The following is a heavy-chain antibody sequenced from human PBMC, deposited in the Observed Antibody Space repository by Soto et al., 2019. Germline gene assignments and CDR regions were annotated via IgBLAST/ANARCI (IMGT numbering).Heavy chain of an antibody. V-gene: IGHV3-33*01. CDR2: IWFDGSKE. D-gene: IGHD4-17*01. CDR3: ASAAYGDFQSYYGMDV. CDR1: GFTFGSYG. J-gene: IGHJ6*02. Sequence: QVSLVESGGGVVQPGRSLRVSCVASGFTFGSYGMHWVRQAPGKGLECVAVIWFDGSKEYYADSVTGRFTVSRDNSKNALFLDMDSLRGDDTGIYFCASAAYGDFQSYYGMDVWGQGTPVTVSS.